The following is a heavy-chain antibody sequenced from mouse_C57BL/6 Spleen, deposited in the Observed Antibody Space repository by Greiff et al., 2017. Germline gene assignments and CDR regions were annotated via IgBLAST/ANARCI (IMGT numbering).Heavy chain of an antibody. CDR3: ARSPPAGQFAD. J-gene: IGHJ3*01. D-gene: IGHD3-1*01. Sequence: VQLQQPGAELVMPGASVKLSCKASGYTFTSYWMHWVKQRPGQGLEWIGEIDPSDSYTNYNQKFKGKSTLTVDKSSSTAYMQLSSLASEDSAVYYCARSPPAGQFADWGTGTLVTVSA. CDR2: IDPSDSYT. V-gene: IGHV1-69*01. CDR1: GYTFTSYW.